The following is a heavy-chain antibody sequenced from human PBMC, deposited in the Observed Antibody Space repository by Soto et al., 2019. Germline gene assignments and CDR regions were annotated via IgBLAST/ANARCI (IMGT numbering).Heavy chain of an antibody. CDR3: AIQDGGVVY. CDR2: INPNSGGT. D-gene: IGHD3-16*01. J-gene: IGHJ4*02. CDR1: GFTFSAYY. V-gene: IGHV1-2*02. Sequence: AASVKVSCKASGFTFSAYYIYWVRQAPGQGLEWIGWINPNSGGTNNAQKFQGRVTMTRDTSTSTVYMELSALIPDDTAVYYCAIQDGGVVYWGQGTLVTVSS.